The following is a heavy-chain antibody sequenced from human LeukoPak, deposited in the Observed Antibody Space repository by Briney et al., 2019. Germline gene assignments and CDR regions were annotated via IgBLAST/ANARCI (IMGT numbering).Heavy chain of an antibody. V-gene: IGHV1-69*05. CDR2: IIPIFGTA. D-gene: IGHD6-13*01. CDR1: GGTFSSYA. CDR3: ARSAAAGVSYWFDP. Sequence: SVKVSCKASGGTFSSYAISWVRQAPGQGLEWMGRIIPIFGTANYAQKFQGRVTITTDESTSTAYMELSSLRSEDTAVYYCARSAAAGVSYWFDPWGQGTLVTVSS. J-gene: IGHJ5*02.